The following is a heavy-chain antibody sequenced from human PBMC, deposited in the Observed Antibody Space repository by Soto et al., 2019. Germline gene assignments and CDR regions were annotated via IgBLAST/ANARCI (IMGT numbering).Heavy chain of an antibody. Sequence: GGSLRLSCAASGFTFSSYGMHWVRQAPGKGLEWVAVIWYDGSNKYYADSVKGRFTISRDNSKNTLYLQMNSLRAEDTAVYYCARDRALGGIAVAGPTYYYYGMDVWGQGTTVTVSS. V-gene: IGHV3-33*01. CDR1: GFTFSSYG. CDR2: IWYDGSNK. J-gene: IGHJ6*02. D-gene: IGHD6-19*01. CDR3: ARDRALGGIAVAGPTYYYYGMDV.